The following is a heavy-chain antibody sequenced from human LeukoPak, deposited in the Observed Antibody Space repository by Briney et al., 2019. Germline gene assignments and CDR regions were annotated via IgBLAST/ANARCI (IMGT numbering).Heavy chain of an antibody. CDR2: INHRGST. J-gene: IGHJ4*02. CDR3: ARGIYGSGTDFDY. V-gene: IGHV4-34*01. Sequence: SETLSLTCAVYGGSFSGYYWSWIRQPPTKGLEWIGEINHRGSTNYNPSLKSRVTISVDKSKNQFSLKLSSVTAADTAVYYCARGIYGSGTDFDYWGQGTLVTVSS. D-gene: IGHD3-10*01. CDR1: GGSFSGYY.